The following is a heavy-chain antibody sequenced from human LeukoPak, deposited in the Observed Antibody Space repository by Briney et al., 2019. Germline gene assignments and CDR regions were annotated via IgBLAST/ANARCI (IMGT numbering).Heavy chain of an antibody. Sequence: SVKVSCKASGGTFSSYTISWVRQAPGQGLEWMGRIIPILGIANYAQKFQGRVTITADKCTSTAYMELSSLRSEDTAVYYCARYPSRTIFGVAEGFDYWGQGTLVTVSS. CDR3: ARYPSRTIFGVAEGFDY. CDR2: IIPILGIA. V-gene: IGHV1-69*02. D-gene: IGHD3-3*01. CDR1: GGTFSSYT. J-gene: IGHJ4*02.